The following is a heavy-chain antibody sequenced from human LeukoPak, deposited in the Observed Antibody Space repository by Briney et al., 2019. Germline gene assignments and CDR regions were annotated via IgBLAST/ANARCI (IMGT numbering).Heavy chain of an antibody. Sequence: GASVKVSCKASGGTFSSYAISWVRQAPGQGLEWMGRIIPILGIANYAQKFQGRVTITADKSTSTAYMELSSLRSEDTAVYYCARERKYYHWFDPWGQGTLVTVSS. V-gene: IGHV1-69*04. CDR1: GGTFSSYA. CDR2: IIPILGIA. D-gene: IGHD1-26*01. J-gene: IGHJ5*02. CDR3: ARERKYYHWFDP.